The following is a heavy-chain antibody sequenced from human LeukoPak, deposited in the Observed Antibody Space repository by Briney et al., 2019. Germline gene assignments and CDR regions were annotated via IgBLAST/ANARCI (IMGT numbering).Heavy chain of an antibody. V-gene: IGHV3-33*01. CDR2: IWYDGSNK. J-gene: IGHJ4*02. D-gene: IGHD6-13*01. Sequence: GGSLRLSCAASGFTFSSYGMHWVRQAPGKGLEWVAVIWYDGSNKYYADSVKGRFTISRDNSKNTLYLQMNSLTAEDTAVYHCARGENWQQLVQFRGQGTLVTVSS. CDR3: ARGENWQQLVQF. CDR1: GFTFSSYG.